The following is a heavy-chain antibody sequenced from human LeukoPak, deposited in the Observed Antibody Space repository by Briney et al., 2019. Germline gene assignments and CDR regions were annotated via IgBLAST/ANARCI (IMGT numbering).Heavy chain of an antibody. D-gene: IGHD3-22*01. CDR2: INHSGST. CDR3: GAYYDSSGYYY. CDR1: GGTFSGYY. V-gene: IGHV4-34*08. J-gene: IGHJ4*02. Sequence: SETLSLTCAVDGGTFSGYYWSWIRQPPGKGLEWIGEINHSGSTNYNPSLKSRVTISVDTSKNQFSLKLSSVTAADTAVYYCGAYYDSSGYYYWGQGTLVTVSS.